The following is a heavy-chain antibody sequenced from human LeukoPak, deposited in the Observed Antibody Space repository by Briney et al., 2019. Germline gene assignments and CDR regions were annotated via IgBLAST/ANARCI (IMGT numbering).Heavy chain of an antibody. CDR3: AKDKEYSGFGPILSGYYYGMDV. Sequence: GGSLRLSCAASGFTFEDYAMHWVRQAPGKGLEWVSLISWDGGSTYYAGSVKGRFTISRDNSRHTLYLQMNSLGAEDTALYYCAKDKEYSGFGPILSGYYYGMDVWGKGTTVTVSS. J-gene: IGHJ6*04. V-gene: IGHV3-43D*04. D-gene: IGHD5-12*01. CDR2: ISWDGGST. CDR1: GFTFEDYA.